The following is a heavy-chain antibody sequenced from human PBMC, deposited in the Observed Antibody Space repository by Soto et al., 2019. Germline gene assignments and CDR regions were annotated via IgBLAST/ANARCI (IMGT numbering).Heavy chain of an antibody. D-gene: IGHD3-3*01. V-gene: IGHV3-23*01. CDR3: ARFLEWLFSGMDV. Sequence: GGSLRLSCAASGFTFSSYAMSWVRQAPGKGLEWVSAISGSGGSTYYADSVKGRFTTSRDNSKNTLYLQMNSLRAEDTAVYYCARFLEWLFSGMDVWGQGTTVTVSS. J-gene: IGHJ6*02. CDR2: ISGSGGST. CDR1: GFTFSSYA.